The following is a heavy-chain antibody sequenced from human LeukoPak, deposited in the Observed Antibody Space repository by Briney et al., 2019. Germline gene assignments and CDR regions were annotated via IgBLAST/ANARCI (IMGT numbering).Heavy chain of an antibody. CDR2: MNPNSGHT. J-gene: IGHJ1*01. D-gene: IGHD3-22*01. V-gene: IGHV1-8*02. CDR1: GYTFTSYG. Sequence: ASVKVSCKASGYTFTSYGISWVRQATGQGLEWMGWMNPNSGHTGYAQKLQGRVTMTRNTSISTAYMELSSLRSEDTAVYYCARGPLASGDYDSSGSYLEYFQHWGQGTLVTVSS. CDR3: ARGPLASGDYDSSGSYLEYFQH.